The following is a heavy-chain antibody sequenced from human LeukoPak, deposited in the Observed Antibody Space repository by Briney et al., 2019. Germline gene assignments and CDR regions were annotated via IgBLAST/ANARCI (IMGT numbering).Heavy chain of an antibody. D-gene: IGHD6-19*01. CDR3: AKALYSSGPFDY. CDR2: IRYDGSNK. J-gene: IGHJ4*02. Sequence: GGSLRLSCAASGFTFSSYAMSWVRQAPGKGLEWVAFIRYDGSNKYYADSVKGRFTISRDNSKNTLYLQMNSLRAEDTAVYYCAKALYSSGPFDYWGQGTLVTVSS. CDR1: GFTFSSYA. V-gene: IGHV3-30*02.